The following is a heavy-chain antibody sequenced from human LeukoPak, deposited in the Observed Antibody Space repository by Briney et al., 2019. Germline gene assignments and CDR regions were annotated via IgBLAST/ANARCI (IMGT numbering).Heavy chain of an antibody. V-gene: IGHV3-23*01. Sequence: GGSLRLSCAASGFTFSSYAMSWVRQAPGKGLEWVSAISGSGGSTYYADSVKGRFTISRDNSKNTLYLQMNSLRAEDTAVYYCAKDGGFGELLYYYFDYWGQGTLVTVSS. CDR2: ISGSGGST. J-gene: IGHJ4*02. CDR3: AKDGGFGELLYYYFDY. D-gene: IGHD3-10*01. CDR1: GFTFSSYA.